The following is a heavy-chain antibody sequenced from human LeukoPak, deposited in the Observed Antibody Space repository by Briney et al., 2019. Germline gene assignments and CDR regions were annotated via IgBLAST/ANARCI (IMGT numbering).Heavy chain of an antibody. CDR2: IKEDGSEK. CDR3: ARGRNLAV. CDR1: GFTFSSYR. J-gene: IGHJ6*02. D-gene: IGHD3-16*01. V-gene: IGHV3-7*01. Sequence: GGSLRLSCAASGFTFSSYRVSWVRQAPGKGLEWVANIKEDGSEKYYVDSVKGRFTISRDNAKKSLFLQMNSLRVEDTAVYYCARGRNLAVWGQGTTVTVSS.